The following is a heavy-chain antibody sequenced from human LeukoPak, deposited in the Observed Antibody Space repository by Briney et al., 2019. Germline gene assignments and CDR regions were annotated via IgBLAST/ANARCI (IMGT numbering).Heavy chain of an antibody. J-gene: IGHJ3*02. CDR3: AREVLYCGGDCSWGEAFDI. Sequence: SGGSLRLSCAASGFTVSNNYMTWVRQAPGKGLEWVSSISSSSSYIYYADSVKGRFTISRDNAKNSLYLQMNSLRAEDTAVYYCAREVLYCGGDCSWGEAFDIWGQGTMVTVSS. V-gene: IGHV3-21*01. CDR1: GFTVSNNY. CDR2: ISSSSSYI. D-gene: IGHD2-21*02.